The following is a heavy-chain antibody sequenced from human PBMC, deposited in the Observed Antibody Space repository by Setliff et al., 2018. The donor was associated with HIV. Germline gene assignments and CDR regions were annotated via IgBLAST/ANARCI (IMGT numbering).Heavy chain of an antibody. Sequence: GGSLRLSCAASGFTFSDHYMDWVRQAPGKGLEWVASISHNGAYIYYTFFVRGRFTISRDNAENSLYLQLNRLRVGDSAIYYCTRSPSYYDFWSGYSDDAFDIWGQGTMVTVSS. V-gene: IGHV3-21*01. CDR2: ISHNGAYI. CDR3: TRSPSYYDFWSGYSDDAFDI. CDR1: GFTFSDHY. D-gene: IGHD3-3*01. J-gene: IGHJ3*02.